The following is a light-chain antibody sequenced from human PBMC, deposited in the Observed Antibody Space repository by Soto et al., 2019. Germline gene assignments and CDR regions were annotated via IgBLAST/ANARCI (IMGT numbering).Light chain of an antibody. J-gene: IGKJ2*01. CDR3: MECTYWPIP. CDR2: RVS. CDR1: QSFVHSDGNTY. V-gene: IGKV2-30*02. Sequence: DVVLTQSPLSLPVTLGQPASISCRSSQSFVHSDGNTYLHWFQQRPGQSPRRLIYRVSTRGSGVPDRFSGGGSGTGFTLKISSVEAEDVGVYYCMECTYWPIPFGQRTKLEIK.